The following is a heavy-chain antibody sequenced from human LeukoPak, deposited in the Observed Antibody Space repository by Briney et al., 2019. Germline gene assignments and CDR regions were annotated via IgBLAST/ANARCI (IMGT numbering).Heavy chain of an antibody. CDR3: ASVTRIKVFDY. CDR2: VSWNSGSI. J-gene: IGHJ4*02. D-gene: IGHD4-11*01. Sequence: PGRSLRLSCAASGFTFDDYAMHWVRQVPGKGLEWVSGVSWNSGSIGYADSVKGRFTISRDNARNSLYLQMNSLRAEDTAVYYCASVTRIKVFDYWGQGTLVTVSS. V-gene: IGHV3-9*01. CDR1: GFTFDDYA.